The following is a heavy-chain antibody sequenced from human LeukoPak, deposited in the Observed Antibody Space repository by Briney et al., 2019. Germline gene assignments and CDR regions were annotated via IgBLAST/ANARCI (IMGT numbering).Heavy chain of an antibody. D-gene: IGHD5-24*01. CDR3: ARDRRDGYNFYNWFDP. CDR2: IYYSGTT. CDR1: GGSIRSGDYY. Sequence: KSSETLSLTCTVSGGSIRSGDYYGSWIRQPPGKGLEWIGYIYYSGTTYYNPSLKSRVTISVDTSKNQFSLKVPSVTAADTAVYYCARDRRDGYNFYNWFDPWGQGILVTVSS. J-gene: IGHJ5*02. V-gene: IGHV4-30-4*01.